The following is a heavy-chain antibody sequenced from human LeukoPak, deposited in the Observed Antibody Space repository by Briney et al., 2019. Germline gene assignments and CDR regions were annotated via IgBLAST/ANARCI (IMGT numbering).Heavy chain of an antibody. Sequence: GGSLRLSCAASGFTFSSYSMNWVRQAPGKGLEWVGFIRSKAYGGTTEYAASVKGRFTISRDDSKSIAYLQMNSLKTEDTAVYYCVNWRYYFDYWGQGTLVTVSS. D-gene: IGHD1-1*01. J-gene: IGHJ4*02. CDR1: GFTFSSYS. V-gene: IGHV3-49*04. CDR2: IRSKAYGGTT. CDR3: VNWRYYFDY.